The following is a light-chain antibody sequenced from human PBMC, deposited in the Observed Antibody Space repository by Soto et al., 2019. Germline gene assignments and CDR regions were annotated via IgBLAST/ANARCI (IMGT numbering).Light chain of an antibody. CDR3: QQYGSSPLT. CDR2: GAS. Sequence: EIVLTQSPGTLSLSPGEQASLSCRASQSVYSNYLAWYQQKPGQAPRLLIYGASSRATGIPDRFSGSGSGTYFTLTINRLGPEDFAVYFCQQYGSSPLTFAPGTKVDI. CDR1: QSVYSNY. J-gene: IGKJ3*01. V-gene: IGKV3-20*01.